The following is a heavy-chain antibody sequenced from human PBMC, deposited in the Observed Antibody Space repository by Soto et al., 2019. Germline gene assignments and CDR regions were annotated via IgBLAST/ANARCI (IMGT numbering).Heavy chain of an antibody. CDR2: ISAYNGNT. Sequence: QVQLVQSGAEVKKPGASVKVSCKASGYTFTSYGISWVRQAPGQGLEWMGWISAYNGNTNYAQKLQGRVTMTTDTSTSTAYMELRSLRADDTAVYYCARGSVGYSSGWYMAFDIWGQGTMVTVSS. CDR1: GYTFTSYG. D-gene: IGHD6-19*01. V-gene: IGHV1-18*01. J-gene: IGHJ3*02. CDR3: ARGSVGYSSGWYMAFDI.